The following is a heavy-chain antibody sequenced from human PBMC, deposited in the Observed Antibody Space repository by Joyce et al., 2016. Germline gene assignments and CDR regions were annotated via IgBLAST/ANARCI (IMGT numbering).Heavy chain of an antibody. CDR2: IYYSGRT. V-gene: IGHV4-31*03. Sequence: QVQLQESGPGLVKTSQTLSLTCTVSGGSINIGGYYWTLVRQYPGKGLDWIGYIYYSGRTYYSPSLKSRVMLSMDSSTNQFSLNLTSVTAADTAMYYCLVLTDYDVNVWGQGTKVTVSS. CDR3: LVLTDYDVNV. D-gene: IGHD3-9*01. CDR1: GGSINIGGYY. J-gene: IGHJ6*02.